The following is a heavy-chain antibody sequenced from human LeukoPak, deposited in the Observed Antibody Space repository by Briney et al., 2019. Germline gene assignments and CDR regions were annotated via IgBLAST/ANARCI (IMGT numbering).Heavy chain of an antibody. CDR2: VYSTGSA. CDR3: ARVYRRDGYNYDGFDI. Sequence: SETLSLTCTVSSGSINSDGYYWSWIRQPAGKGLEWSGRVYSTGSANYSPSLESRVIISIDTFKNQFFLRLSSVTAADTAVYYCARVYRRDGYNYDGFDIWGQGTMVTVS. CDR1: SGSINSDGYY. J-gene: IGHJ3*02. D-gene: IGHD5-24*01. V-gene: IGHV4-61*02.